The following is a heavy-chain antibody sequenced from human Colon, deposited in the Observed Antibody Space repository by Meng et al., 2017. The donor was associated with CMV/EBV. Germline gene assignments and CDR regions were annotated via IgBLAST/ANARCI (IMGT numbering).Heavy chain of an antibody. CDR2: ISNSGAAT. V-gene: IGHV3-23*01. Sequence: ATSGFTLTQYPMTWVRQAPGKGLEWLSGISNSGAATYYADAVKGRFTISRDNTKNTLYLQMHSLRVEDSALYYCAKDSLTTYNWFDPWGQGTLVTVSS. CDR3: AKDSLTTYNWFDP. J-gene: IGHJ5*02. CDR1: GFTLTQYP. D-gene: IGHD4-17*01.